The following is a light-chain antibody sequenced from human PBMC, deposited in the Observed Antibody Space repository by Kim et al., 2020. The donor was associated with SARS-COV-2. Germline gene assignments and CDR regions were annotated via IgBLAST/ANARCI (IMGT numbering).Light chain of an antibody. Sequence: RVIISCSGSITSLGRNVVNCYRQLPRPPPTLLLYSNDNRPSGVPARFSGSASGPSASLAISGLQSEDEAAYYCAAWGDSLKGSVFGGGTQLTVL. J-gene: IGLJ3*02. CDR1: ITSLGRNV. CDR3: AAWGDSLKGSV. V-gene: IGLV1-44*01. CDR2: SND.